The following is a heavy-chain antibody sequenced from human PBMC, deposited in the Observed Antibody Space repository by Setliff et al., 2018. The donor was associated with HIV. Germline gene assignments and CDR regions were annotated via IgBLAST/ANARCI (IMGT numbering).Heavy chain of an antibody. CDR2: ILYSGNT. V-gene: IGHV4-30-4*01. CDR3: ATCSVGWSREEHPRPDGAFHI. CDR1: RGAISSGDYY. J-gene: IGHJ3*02. Sequence: SETLSLTCTVSRGAISSGDYYWTWIRQPPGKGLECIGYILYSGNTHYNPSLKGRISISVDTSENQFSLKLRSVTAAETAVYYCATCSVGWSREEHPRPDGAFHIWGQGSMVTVSS. D-gene: IGHD3-3*01.